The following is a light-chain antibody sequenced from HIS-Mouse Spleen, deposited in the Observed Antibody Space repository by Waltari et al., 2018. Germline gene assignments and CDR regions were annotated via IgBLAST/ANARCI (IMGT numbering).Light chain of an antibody. CDR1: SGYSNYK. CDR2: VGTGGIVG. Sequence: QPVLTQPPSASASLGASVTLTCTLSSGYSNYKVDGYQQQPGKGPRVGMRVGTGGIVGSKGDGIPDRFSVLGSGLNRYLTIKNIQEEDESDYHCGADHGSGSNFVWVFGGGTKLTVL. CDR3: GADHGSGSNFVWV. J-gene: IGLJ3*02. V-gene: IGLV9-49*01.